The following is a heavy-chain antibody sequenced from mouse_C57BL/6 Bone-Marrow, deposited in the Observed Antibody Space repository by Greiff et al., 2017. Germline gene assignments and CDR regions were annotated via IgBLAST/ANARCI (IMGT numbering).Heavy chain of an antibody. J-gene: IGHJ4*01. CDR2: ISSGGSYT. CDR3: ARHPNWDFMDY. Sequence: EVKLVESGGDLVKPGGSLKLSCAASGFTFSSYGMSWVRQTPDKRLEWVATISSGGSYTYYPDSVKGRFTISRDNAKNTQYLQMSSLTSEDTAMYYCARHPNWDFMDYWGQGTSGTVSS. V-gene: IGHV5-6*01. D-gene: IGHD4-1*02. CDR1: GFTFSSYG.